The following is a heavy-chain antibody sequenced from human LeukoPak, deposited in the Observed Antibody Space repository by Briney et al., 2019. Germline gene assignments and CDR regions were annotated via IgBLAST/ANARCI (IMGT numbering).Heavy chain of an antibody. CDR3: ARAGDHSAHPTRGYMDY. D-gene: IGHD6-13*01. CDR2: IYYTGIT. Sequence: PSETLSLTCTVSGGPISSGDYYWSWIRQSPGKGLEWIGYIYYTGITFYNPSLTGRVTISVDTSKNQFSLKVTSVTAADTAIYYCARAGDHSAHPTRGYMDYWGKGTMVTVSS. CDR1: GGPISSGDYY. J-gene: IGHJ4*01. V-gene: IGHV4-30-4*01.